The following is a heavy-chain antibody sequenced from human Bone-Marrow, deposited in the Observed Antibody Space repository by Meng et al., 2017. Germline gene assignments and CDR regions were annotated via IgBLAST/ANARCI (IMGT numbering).Heavy chain of an antibody. Sequence: QVPHPRWVAGSLKPPETLSLPCAAYGGSFSGYYWSWIRQPPGKGLEWIGEINHSGSTNYNPSLKSRVTISVDTSKNQFSLKLSSVTAADTAVYYCARLAYDSSGYWFDYWGQGTLVTVSS. CDR2: INHSGST. D-gene: IGHD3-22*01. J-gene: IGHJ4*02. V-gene: IGHV4-34*01. CDR3: ARLAYDSSGYWFDY. CDR1: GGSFSGYY.